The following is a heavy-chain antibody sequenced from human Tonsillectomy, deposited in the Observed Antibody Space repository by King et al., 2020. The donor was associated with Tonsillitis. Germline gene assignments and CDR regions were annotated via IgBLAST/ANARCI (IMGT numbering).Heavy chain of an antibody. Sequence: VQLQESGPGLVKPSGTLSLTCAVSGGSISSSNWWSWVRQPPGKGLEWIGEIYHSGSTNYNPSLKSRVTISVDKSKNQFSLKMSSVPAADTAVYYWARGYPVSITIFGVVLKDSYYFDYCGQGTLVTVSS. CDR2: IYHSGST. CDR3: ARGYPVSITIFGVVLKDSYYFDY. CDR1: GGSISSSNW. D-gene: IGHD3-3*01. V-gene: IGHV4-4*02. J-gene: IGHJ4*02.